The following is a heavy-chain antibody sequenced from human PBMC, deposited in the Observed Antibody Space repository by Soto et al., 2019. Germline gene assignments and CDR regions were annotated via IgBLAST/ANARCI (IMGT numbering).Heavy chain of an antibody. CDR3: AREVGTANDY. Sequence: GASVKVSCKAAGYTFTSYYMHWGRQAPGQGLEWMGIINPSGGSASYAQKFQGRVTMTRDTSTSTVYMELSSLRSEDTAVYYCAREVGTANDYWGQGTQVTVSS. V-gene: IGHV1-46*01. CDR1: GYTFTSYY. D-gene: IGHD1-1*01. J-gene: IGHJ4*02. CDR2: INPSGGSA.